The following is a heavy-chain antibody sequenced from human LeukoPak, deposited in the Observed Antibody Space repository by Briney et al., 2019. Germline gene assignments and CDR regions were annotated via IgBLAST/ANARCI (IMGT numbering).Heavy chain of an antibody. CDR1: GFTFSSYG. Sequence: GGSLRLSCAASGFTFSSYGMHWVRQAPGKGLEWVAVIWYDGSNKYYADSVKGRFTISRDSSKNTLYLQMNSLRAEDTAVYYCARVESGSYPVGAFDIWGQGTMVTVSS. V-gene: IGHV3-33*01. J-gene: IGHJ3*02. CDR3: ARVESGSYPVGAFDI. D-gene: IGHD1-26*01. CDR2: IWYDGSNK.